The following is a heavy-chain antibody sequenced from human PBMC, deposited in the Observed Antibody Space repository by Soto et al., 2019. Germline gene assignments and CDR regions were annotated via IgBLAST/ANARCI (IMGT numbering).Heavy chain of an antibody. CDR1: GYTFTSYG. CDR2: ISAYNGNT. V-gene: IGHV1-18*01. J-gene: IGHJ4*02. CDR3: ARKESGYYVGY. Sequence: QVQLVQSGAEVKKPGASVKVSCKASGYTFTSYGISWVRQAPGQGLEWMGWISAYNGNTNYAQKLQGRVTMTTDTSTGTVYIELRSLRSDGTAVYFCARKESGYYVGYWGQGTLVTVSS. D-gene: IGHD3-3*01.